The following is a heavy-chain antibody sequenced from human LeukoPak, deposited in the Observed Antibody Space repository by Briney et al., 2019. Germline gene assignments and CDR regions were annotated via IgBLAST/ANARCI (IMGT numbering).Heavy chain of an antibody. V-gene: IGHV1-69*13. CDR1: GYTFTSYA. D-gene: IGHD1-7*01. CDR3: ARDFPTGTTGASAFDI. CDR2: IIPIFGTA. Sequence: GASVKVSCKASGYTFTSYAISWVRQAPGQGLEWMGGIIPIFGTANYAQKFQGRVTITADESTSTAYMELSSLRSEDTAVYYCARDFPTGTTGASAFDIWGQGTMVTVSS. J-gene: IGHJ3*02.